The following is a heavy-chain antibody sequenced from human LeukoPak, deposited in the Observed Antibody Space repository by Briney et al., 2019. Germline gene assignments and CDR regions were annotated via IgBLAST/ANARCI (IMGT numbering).Heavy chain of an antibody. CDR1: GFTFSSYA. CDR3: AKAKRIAVAGSPFDY. CDR2: ISYDGSNK. D-gene: IGHD6-19*01. V-gene: IGHV3-30-3*01. Sequence: PGGSLRLSCAASGFTFSSYAMHWVRQAPGKGLEWVAVISYDGSNKYYADSVKGRFTISRDNSKNTLYLQMNSLRAEDTAVYYCAKAKRIAVAGSPFDYWGQGTLVTVSS. J-gene: IGHJ4*02.